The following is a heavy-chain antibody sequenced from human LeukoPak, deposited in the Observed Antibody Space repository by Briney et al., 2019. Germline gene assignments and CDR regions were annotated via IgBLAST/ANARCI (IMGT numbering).Heavy chain of an antibody. J-gene: IGHJ4*02. CDR3: ARERRRDGYNYKYY. D-gene: IGHD5-24*01. CDR2: ISYDGSYQ. Sequence: GGSLRLSCAVSGFTFSAYGMHWVRQAPGKGLEWVAVISYDGSYQAYADSVKGRFTVFRDSSKNTLYLQLNSLRPEDTGLYYCARERRRDGYNYKYYWGQGTQVSVSS. CDR1: GFTFSAYG. V-gene: IGHV3-30*04.